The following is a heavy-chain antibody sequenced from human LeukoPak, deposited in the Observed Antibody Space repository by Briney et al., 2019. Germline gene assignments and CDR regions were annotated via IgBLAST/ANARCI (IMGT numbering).Heavy chain of an antibody. J-gene: IGHJ4*02. CDR3: ARDAPNPVAATPHFDY. CDR1: GFTFDDYG. D-gene: IGHD2-15*01. CDR2: INWNGGST. Sequence: GGSLRLSCAASGFTFDDYGMSWVRQAPGKGLEWVSGINWNGGSTGYADSVKGRFTISRDNAKNSLYLQMNSLRAEDTAVYYCARDAPNPVAATPHFDYWGQGALVTVSS. V-gene: IGHV3-20*04.